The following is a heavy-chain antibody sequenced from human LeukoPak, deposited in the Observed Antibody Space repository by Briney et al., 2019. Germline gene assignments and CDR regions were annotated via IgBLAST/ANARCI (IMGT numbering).Heavy chain of an antibody. Sequence: TGGSLRLSCAASGFTFSKYWMLWVRQAPGKGLESVSRINTDGTVTTYADSVKGRFTVSRNNADNTMFLQINSVRDEYTAVYYCATKQWLAPPPDSWGQGTPVTVSS. CDR2: INTDGTVT. CDR1: GFTFSKYW. CDR3: ATKQWLAPPPDS. V-gene: IGHV3-74*01. J-gene: IGHJ4*02. D-gene: IGHD6-19*01.